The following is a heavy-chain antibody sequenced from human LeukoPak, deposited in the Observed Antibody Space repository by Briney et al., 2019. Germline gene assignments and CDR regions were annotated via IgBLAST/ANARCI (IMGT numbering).Heavy chain of an antibody. CDR2: ISSSSSYT. CDR3: ARDMRVAYYYDSSGSLDY. V-gene: IGHV3-11*06. CDR1: GFTFSDYY. J-gene: IGHJ4*02. Sequence: GRSLRLSCAASGFTFSDYYMSWIRQAPGKGLEWVSYISSSSSYTNYADSVKGRFTISRDNAKNSLYLQMNSLRAEDTAVYYCARDMRVAYYYDSSGSLDYWGQGTLVTVSS. D-gene: IGHD3-22*01.